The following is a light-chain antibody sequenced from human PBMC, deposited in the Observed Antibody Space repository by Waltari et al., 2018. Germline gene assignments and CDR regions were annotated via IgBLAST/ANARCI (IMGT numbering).Light chain of an antibody. Sequence: DTQVTQSPSTLSASVGDSVTITCRASQTILTGMAWYQQNPGKAPKLLIYKASSLESGVPSRFGGTASGTEFTLTISSLQPDDSATYYCQQYHDYSTFGQGTKLEIK. CDR1: QTILTG. J-gene: IGKJ2*01. CDR2: KAS. CDR3: QQYHDYST. V-gene: IGKV1-5*03.